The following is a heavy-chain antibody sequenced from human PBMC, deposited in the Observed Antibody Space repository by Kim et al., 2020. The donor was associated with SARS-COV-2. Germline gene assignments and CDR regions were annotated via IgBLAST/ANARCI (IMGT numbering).Heavy chain of an antibody. V-gene: IGHV3-30*18. Sequence: GGSLRLSCAASGFTFSSYGMHWVRQAPGKGLEWVAVISYDGSNKYYADSVKGRFTISRDNSKNTLYLQMNSLRAEDTAVYYCAKDLSSGGSNWEGYWGQGTLVTVSS. CDR3: AKDLSSGGSNWEGY. D-gene: IGHD1-26*01. CDR1: GFTFSSYG. J-gene: IGHJ4*02. CDR2: ISYDGSNK.